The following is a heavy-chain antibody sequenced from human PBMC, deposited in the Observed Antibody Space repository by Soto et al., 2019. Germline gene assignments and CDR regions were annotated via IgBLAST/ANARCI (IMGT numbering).Heavy chain of an antibody. CDR1: GITFSYYW. CDR2: IKQDGGEK. D-gene: IGHD2-15*01. J-gene: IGHJ4*02. V-gene: IGHV3-7*01. Sequence: GGSLRLSCAASGITFSYYWMSWVRQAPGKGLEWVANIKQDGGEKYYVDSVKGRFTISRDNAKTSLYLQMNSLRAEDTAVYYCATHCNGGDCYLGFDYWGQGTLVTVSS. CDR3: ATHCNGGDCYLGFDY.